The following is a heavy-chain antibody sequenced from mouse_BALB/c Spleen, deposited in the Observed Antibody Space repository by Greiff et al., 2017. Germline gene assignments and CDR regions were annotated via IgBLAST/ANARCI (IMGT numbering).Heavy chain of an antibody. V-gene: IGHV1-66*01. CDR3: ATYDYDYYFDY. J-gene: IGHJ2*01. D-gene: IGHD2-4*01. CDR1: GYSFTSYY. CDR2: IFPGSGNT. Sequence: VQLQQSGPELVKPGASVKISCKASGYSFTSYYIHWVKQRPGQGLEWIGWIFPGSGNTKYNEKFKGKATLTADTSSSTAYMQLSSLTSEDSAVYFCATYDYDYYFDYWGQGTTLTVSS.